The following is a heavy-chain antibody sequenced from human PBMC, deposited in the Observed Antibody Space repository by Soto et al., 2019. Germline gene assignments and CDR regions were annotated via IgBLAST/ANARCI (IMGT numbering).Heavy chain of an antibody. V-gene: IGHV4-4*07. CDR3: AREAYSDTGPVDY. D-gene: IGHD3-22*01. CDR2: IYTTGST. J-gene: IGHJ4*02. CDR1: GDSISNYY. Sequence: QVQLQESGPGLVKPSETLSLTCTVSGDSISNYYWSWIRQPAGKGLEWIGRIYTTGSTKYNPSLKSRVTMSVDTSKNQFSLNLISVTAADTAVYYCAREAYSDTGPVDYWGQGTLVTVSS.